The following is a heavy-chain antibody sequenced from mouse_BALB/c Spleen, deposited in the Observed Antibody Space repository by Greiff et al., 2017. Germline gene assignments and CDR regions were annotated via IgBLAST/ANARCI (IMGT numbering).Heavy chain of an antibody. J-gene: IGHJ3*01. CDR2: ISSGGST. V-gene: IGHV5-6-5*01. CDR1: GFTFSSYA. CDR3: ARGGGGTVPLAY. Sequence: EVQGVESGGGLVKPGGSLKLSCAASGFTFSSYAMSWVRQTPEKRLEWVASISSGGSTYYPDSVKGRFTISRDNARNILYLQMSSLRSEDTAMYYCARGGGGTVPLAYWGQGTLVTVSS. D-gene: IGHD1-1*01.